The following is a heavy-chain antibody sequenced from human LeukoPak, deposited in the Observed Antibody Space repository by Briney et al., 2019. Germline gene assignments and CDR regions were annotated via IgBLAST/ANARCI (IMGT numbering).Heavy chain of an antibody. V-gene: IGHV4-59*12. CDR2: IYYSGIT. CDR1: GDSISSYY. J-gene: IGHJ4*02. D-gene: IGHD2/OR15-2a*01. Sequence: VKPSETLSLTCTVSGDSISSYYWYWFRQPPGKELEWIARIYYSGITHYNPSLKSRVTISLDTSKNQFSLRLSSVTAADTAVYYCAREGIVRTYDQWGQGTLVTVSS. CDR3: AREGIVRTYDQ.